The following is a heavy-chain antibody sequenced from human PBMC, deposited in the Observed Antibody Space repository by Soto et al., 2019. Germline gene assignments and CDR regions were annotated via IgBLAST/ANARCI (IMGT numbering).Heavy chain of an antibody. D-gene: IGHD4-17*01. CDR1: GYTFNTYG. CDR3: AREARGYGDFAYYGMDV. CDR2: ISTYNGNS. Sequence: ASVKVSCKASGYTFNTYGISWVRQAPGQGLEWMGWISTYNGNSNYAQKLQGRVTMTTDTSTSTAYMEVRSLRSGDTAVYYCAREARGYGDFAYYGMDVWGQGTTVTVSS. V-gene: IGHV1-18*01. J-gene: IGHJ6*02.